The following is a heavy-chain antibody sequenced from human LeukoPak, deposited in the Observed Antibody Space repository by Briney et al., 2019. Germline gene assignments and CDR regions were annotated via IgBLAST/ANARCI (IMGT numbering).Heavy chain of an antibody. CDR1: AESFSAHF. J-gene: IGHJ4*03. Sequence: SETLSLTCSVHAESFSAHFWSWIRQVPGRGLEWIGEIDHRGISNYNPSLKSRATILVDTSNNRFSLSLASVTAADTATYYCASRSLTLAAARCFDDWGQGTVVTVSS. CDR2: IDHRGIS. D-gene: IGHD2-15*01. CDR3: ASRSLTLAAARCFDD. V-gene: IGHV4-34*01.